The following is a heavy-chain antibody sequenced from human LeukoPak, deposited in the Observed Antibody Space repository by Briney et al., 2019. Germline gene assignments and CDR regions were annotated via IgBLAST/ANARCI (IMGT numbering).Heavy chain of an antibody. CDR1: SYTFTNYA. D-gene: IGHD3-16*02. J-gene: IGHJ5*02. Sequence: GASVKVSCKASSYTFTNYAFTWVRQAPGQGLEWMGWISAYNGNTNYAQKLQGRVTMTTDTSTSTAYMELRSLRSDDTAVYYCAREGSDYVWGSYRLRWFDPWGQGTLVTVSS. CDR3: AREGSDYVWGSYRLRWFDP. CDR2: ISAYNGNT. V-gene: IGHV1-18*01.